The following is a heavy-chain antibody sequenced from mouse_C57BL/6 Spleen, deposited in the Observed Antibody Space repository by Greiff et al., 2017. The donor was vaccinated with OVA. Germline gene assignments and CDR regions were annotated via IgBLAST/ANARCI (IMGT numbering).Heavy chain of an antibody. D-gene: IGHD4-1*01. CDR3: ARETGTGYYFDY. CDR1: GYTFTSYW. J-gene: IGHJ2*01. V-gene: IGHV1-52*01. Sequence: QVQLQQPGAELVRPGSSVKLSCKASGYTFTSYWMHWVKQRPIQGLEWIGNIDPSDSETHYNQKFKDKATLTVDKSSNTAYMQLSSLTSEDSAVYYCARETGTGYYFDYWGKGTTLTVSS. CDR2: IDPSDSET.